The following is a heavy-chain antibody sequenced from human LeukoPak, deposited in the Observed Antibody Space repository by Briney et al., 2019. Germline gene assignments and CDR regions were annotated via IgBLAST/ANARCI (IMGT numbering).Heavy chain of an antibody. CDR3: ARDIVGSGWYGGPTAWRYFDY. V-gene: IGHV3-30*04. Sequence: PGGSLRLSCAASGFTFSSYAMHWVRQAPGKGLEWVAVISYDGSNKYYADSVKGRFTISRDNSKNTLYLQMNSLRAEDTAVYYCARDIVGSGWYGGPTAWRYFDYWGQGTLVTVSS. CDR2: ISYDGSNK. D-gene: IGHD6-19*01. CDR1: GFTFSSYA. J-gene: IGHJ4*02.